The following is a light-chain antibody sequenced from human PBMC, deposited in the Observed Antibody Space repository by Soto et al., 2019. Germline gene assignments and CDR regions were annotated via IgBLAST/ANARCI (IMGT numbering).Light chain of an antibody. CDR2: KES. J-gene: IGKJ1*01. V-gene: IGKV1-5*03. CDR3: QQYNSYSWT. Sequence: DIQMTQSPSTLSASVGDRVTITCRASQSISSWLAWYQQKPGKAPKLLIYKESSLESGVPSRFSSSRSGTDFTLTISSLQPDDFATYYCQQYNSYSWTFGQGTKVEIK. CDR1: QSISSW.